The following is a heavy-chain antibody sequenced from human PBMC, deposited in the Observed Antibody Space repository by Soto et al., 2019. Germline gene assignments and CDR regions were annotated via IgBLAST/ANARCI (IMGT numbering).Heavy chain of an antibody. D-gene: IGHD1-26*01. V-gene: IGHV4-34*01. CDR1: GGSFSGYY. Sequence: SETLSLTCAVYGGSFSGYYWSWIRQPPGKGLEWIGEINHSGSTNYNPSLKSRVTISVDTSKNQFSLKLSSVTAADTAVYYCARGPWEYGIDYYYYMDVWGKGTTVTVSS. CDR3: ARGPWEYGIDYYYYMDV. CDR2: INHSGST. J-gene: IGHJ6*03.